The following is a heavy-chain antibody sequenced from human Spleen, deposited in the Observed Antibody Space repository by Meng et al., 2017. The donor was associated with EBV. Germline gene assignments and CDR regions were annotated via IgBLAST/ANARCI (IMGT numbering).Heavy chain of an antibody. CDR2: IYYSGST. CDR3: ARRPYCSGGSCYSSWYFDY. V-gene: IGHV4-61*01. Sequence: VHLQGVAPGLVKPSETLSPPCPVSGGSVISSRYYWRWIRQPSGKGLEWIGYIYYSGSTNYNPSLKSRVTISVDTSKNQFSLKLSSVTAADTAVYYCARRPYCSGGSCYSSWYFDYWGQGTLVTVSS. J-gene: IGHJ4*02. D-gene: IGHD2-15*01. CDR1: GGSVISSRYY.